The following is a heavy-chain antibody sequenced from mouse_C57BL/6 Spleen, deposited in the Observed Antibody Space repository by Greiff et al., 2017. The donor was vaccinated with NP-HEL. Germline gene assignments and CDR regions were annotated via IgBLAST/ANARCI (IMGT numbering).Heavy chain of an antibody. CDR1: GYTFTSYW. Sequence: VQLQEPGAELVKPGASVKLSCKASGYTFTSYWMHWVKQRPGQGLEWIGMIHPNSGSTNYNEKFKSKATLTVDKSSSTAYMQLSSLTSEDSAVYYCARDYGYPWFAYWGQGTLVTVSA. J-gene: IGHJ3*01. V-gene: IGHV1-64*01. CDR3: ARDYGYPWFAY. D-gene: IGHD2-2*01. CDR2: IHPNSGST.